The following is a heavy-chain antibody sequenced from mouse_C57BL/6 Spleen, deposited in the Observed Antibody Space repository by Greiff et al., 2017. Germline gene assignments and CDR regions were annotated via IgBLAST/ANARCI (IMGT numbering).Heavy chain of an antibody. CDR2: INPNYGTT. D-gene: IGHD1-1*01. CDR1: GYSFTDYN. V-gene: IGHV1-39*01. Sequence: VQLKQSGPELVKPGASVKISCKASGYSFTDYNMNWVKQSNGKSLEWIGVINPNYGTTSYNQKFKGKATLTGDQSSSTAYMQLNSLTSEDSAVYYCARGYYGSSYDFDVWGTGTTVTVSS. J-gene: IGHJ1*03. CDR3: ARGYYGSSYDFDV.